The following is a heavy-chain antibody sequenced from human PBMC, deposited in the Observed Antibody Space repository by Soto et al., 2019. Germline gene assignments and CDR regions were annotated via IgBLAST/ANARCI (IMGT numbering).Heavy chain of an antibody. CDR1: GYTFTSYA. D-gene: IGHD2-2*01. V-gene: IGHV1-3*01. J-gene: IGHJ6*02. CDR3: ARTPIVVVPAAMNTKYYYYGMDD. CDR2: INAGNGNT. Sequence: ASVKVSCKTSGYTFTSYAMHWVRQAPGQRLEWMGWINAGNGNTKYSQKFQGRVTITRDTSASTAYMELSSLRSEDTAVYYCARTPIVVVPAAMNTKYYYYGMDDWGQGITVPVSS.